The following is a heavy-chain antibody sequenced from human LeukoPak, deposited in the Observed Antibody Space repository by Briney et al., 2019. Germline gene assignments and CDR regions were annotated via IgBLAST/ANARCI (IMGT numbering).Heavy chain of an antibody. V-gene: IGHV4-4*07. CDR3: ARDPGDY. D-gene: IGHD3-10*01. CDR2: IYTSGNT. J-gene: IGHJ4*02. Sequence: SGTLSLTCTVSGGSISNYYWSWIRQRAGKGLEWIGRIYTSGNTDYNPSLKSRVTMSVDTSKNQFSLNLSSVTAADTAVYYCARDPGDYWGQGTLVTVSS. CDR1: GGSISNYY.